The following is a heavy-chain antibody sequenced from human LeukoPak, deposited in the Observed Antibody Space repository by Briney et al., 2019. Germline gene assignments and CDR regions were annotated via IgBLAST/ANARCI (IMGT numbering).Heavy chain of an antibody. CDR2: INHSGST. Sequence: SETLSLTCAVYGGSFSGYYWSWIRQPPGKGLEWIGEINHSGSTNYNPSLKSRLTMSVDTSKSQFYLNLSSLTAADSAVYYCTRGAGWLIDYWGQGILVTVSS. V-gene: IGHV4-34*10. D-gene: IGHD3-16*01. CDR3: TRGAGWLIDY. J-gene: IGHJ4*02. CDR1: GGSFSGYY.